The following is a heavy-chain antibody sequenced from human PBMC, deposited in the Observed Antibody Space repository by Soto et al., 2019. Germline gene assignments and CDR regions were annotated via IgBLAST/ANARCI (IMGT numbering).Heavy chain of an antibody. D-gene: IGHD3-10*01. CDR1: GYTFTSYY. CDR2: INPSGGTT. V-gene: IGHV1-46*01. CDR3: ARDWEFGY. Sequence: ASVKVSCKSSGYTFTSYYIHWVRQAPGQGLEWMGLINPSGGTTVDPQKFQGRVTLTRDTSTSTVYMELSSLRSEDTVVYYCARDWEFGYWGQGTLVTVSS. J-gene: IGHJ4*02.